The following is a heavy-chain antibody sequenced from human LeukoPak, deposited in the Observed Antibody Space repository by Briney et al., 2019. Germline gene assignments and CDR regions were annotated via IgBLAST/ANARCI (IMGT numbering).Heavy chain of an antibody. Sequence: GKSLRLSCAGSGFTFSTYAMHWVRQAPGKGLEWVALLSYDGSTQRYADSVKGRFTISRDNSKNSLYLQLNSLRTEDTAVYYCAKAKDGFSGYDSLFDYWGQGTLVTVPP. V-gene: IGHV3-30-3*01. CDR1: GFTFSTYA. D-gene: IGHD5-12*01. CDR3: AKAKDGFSGYDSLFDY. CDR2: LSYDGSTQ. J-gene: IGHJ4*02.